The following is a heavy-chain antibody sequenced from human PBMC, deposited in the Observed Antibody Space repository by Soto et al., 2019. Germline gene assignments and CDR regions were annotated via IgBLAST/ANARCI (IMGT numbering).Heavy chain of an antibody. CDR3: EHSDGITGLDNWFDP. Sequence: QITFKESGPTLVKPTQTLTLTCTFSGFSLSTSGVGVGWIRQPPGKALEWLALIYWNDDKRYSPSLKSRLTITKDTSKNQVVLTMTNMDPVDTATYYCEHSDGITGLDNWFDPWGQGTLVTVSS. V-gene: IGHV2-5*01. CDR1: GFSLSTSGVG. J-gene: IGHJ5*02. CDR2: IYWNDDK. D-gene: IGHD1-20*01.